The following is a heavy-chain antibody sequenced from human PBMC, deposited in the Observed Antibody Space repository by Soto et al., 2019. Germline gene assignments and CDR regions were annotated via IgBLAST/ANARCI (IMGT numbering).Heavy chain of an antibody. CDR3: ARRWGTSFDF. CDR1: CGSPSSFY. CDR2: IYYSGST. D-gene: IGHD7-27*01. Sequence: TPSLPPTVSCGSPSSFYLGLIRQPPGKGLEWIGYIYYSGSTNYNPSLKSRVTISVDTSKNQFSLKVSSVTAADTAVYYCARRWGTSFDFWGQGTLVTVSS. J-gene: IGHJ4*02. V-gene: IGHV4-59*01.